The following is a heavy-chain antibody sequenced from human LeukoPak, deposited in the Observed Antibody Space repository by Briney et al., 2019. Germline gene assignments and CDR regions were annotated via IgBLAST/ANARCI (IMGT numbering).Heavy chain of an antibody. CDR3: SRVGDRVNDGFDL. Sequence: ASVKVSCKASGYTFTSYDINWVRQATGQGLEWMGWMNPNSGSTGYANKVQGRVTITRNTSISTAYMEMNSLRSEDTAVYYCSRVGDRVNDGFDLWGQGTMVTVSS. CDR1: GYTFTSYD. D-gene: IGHD1-26*01. CDR2: MNPNSGST. V-gene: IGHV1-8*03. J-gene: IGHJ3*01.